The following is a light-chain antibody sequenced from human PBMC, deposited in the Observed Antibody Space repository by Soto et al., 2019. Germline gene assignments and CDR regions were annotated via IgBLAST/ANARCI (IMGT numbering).Light chain of an antibody. CDR1: HSVSSN. V-gene: IGKV3-15*01. CDR2: GAS. J-gene: IGKJ3*01. CDR3: QQYNNWPPFT. Sequence: EIVMTQSPATLSVSPGDRATLSCRASHSVSSNLAWYQQKPGHAPRLLIYGASTRATGIPARFSGSGSGTESTLTISTLQSEYFAVYYSQQYNNWPPFTFGPGTKVDIK.